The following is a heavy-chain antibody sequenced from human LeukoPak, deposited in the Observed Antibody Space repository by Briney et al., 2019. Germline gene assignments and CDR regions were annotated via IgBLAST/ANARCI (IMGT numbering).Heavy chain of an antibody. CDR2: IYYSGST. Sequence: SETLSLTCTVSGGSISSYYWSWTRQPPGKGLEWIGYIYYSGSTNYNPSLKSRVTISVDTSKNQFSLKLSSVTAADTAVYYCACYDFWSGYLDYWGQGTLVTVSS. D-gene: IGHD3-3*01. J-gene: IGHJ4*02. CDR1: GGSISSYY. V-gene: IGHV4-59*01. CDR3: ACYDFWSGYLDY.